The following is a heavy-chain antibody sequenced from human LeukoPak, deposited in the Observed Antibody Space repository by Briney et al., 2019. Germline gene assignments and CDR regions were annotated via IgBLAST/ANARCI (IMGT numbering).Heavy chain of an antibody. Sequence: GGSLRLSCATSGFTFSSYDMHWVRQAPGKGLEWVAFGRYDGSNKNYADSVQGRFTISRDNSKSTLYLHMTSLRTEDTAVYHCAKRPPGSGLDYWGQGTLVTVSS. CDR2: GRYDGSNK. D-gene: IGHD3-10*01. J-gene: IGHJ4*02. V-gene: IGHV3-30*02. CDR3: AKRPPGSGLDY. CDR1: GFTFSSYD.